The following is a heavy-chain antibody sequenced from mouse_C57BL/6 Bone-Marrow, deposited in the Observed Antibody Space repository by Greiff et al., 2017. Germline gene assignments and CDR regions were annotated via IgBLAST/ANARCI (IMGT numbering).Heavy chain of an antibody. D-gene: IGHD2-4*01. V-gene: IGHV1-64*01. J-gene: IGHJ4*01. Sequence: VQLQQSGAELVKPGASVKLSCKASGYTFTNYWMHWVKQRPGQGLEWIGMMHPNGGSPDYNEKFKSEATLRVDKSSRTAYMELSSLTSEDSAVYYCARSYDYDDYTMDYGGQGTSVTVST. CDR1: GYTFTNYW. CDR3: ARSYDYDDYTMDY. CDR2: MHPNGGSP.